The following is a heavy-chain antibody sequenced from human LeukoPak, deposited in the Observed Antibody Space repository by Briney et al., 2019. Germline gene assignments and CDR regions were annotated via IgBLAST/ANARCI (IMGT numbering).Heavy chain of an antibody. CDR2: IYYSGST. CDR1: GGSISSYY. J-gene: IGHJ4*02. Sequence: SETLSLTCTVSGGSISSYYWSWIRQPPGKGLEWIGYIYYSGSTNYNPSLKSRVTISVDTSKNQFSLNLSSVTAADTAVYYCARGGGYSGYDFGYWGQGTLVTVSS. V-gene: IGHV4-59*01. CDR3: ARGGGYSGYDFGY. D-gene: IGHD5-12*01.